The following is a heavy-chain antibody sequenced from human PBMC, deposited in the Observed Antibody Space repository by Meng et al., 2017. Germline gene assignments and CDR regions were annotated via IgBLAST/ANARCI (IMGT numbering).Heavy chain of an antibody. J-gene: IGHJ3*02. CDR2: ISSSGSTI. CDR3: ARDSGWLQFLSAFDI. D-gene: IGHD5-24*01. CDR1: GFTFSDYY. V-gene: IGHV3-11*04. Sequence: GGSLRLSCAASGFTFSDYYMSWIRQAPGKGLEWVSYISSSGSTIYYADSVKGRFTISRDNAKNSLYLQMNSLRAEDTAVYYCARDSGWLQFLSAFDIWGQGTMVTVSS.